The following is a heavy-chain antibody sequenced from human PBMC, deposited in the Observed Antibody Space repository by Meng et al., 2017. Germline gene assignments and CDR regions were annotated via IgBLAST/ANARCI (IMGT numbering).Heavy chain of an antibody. Sequence: SVKVSCKASGGTFSSYAISWVRQAPGQGLEWMGGIIPILGTANYAQKFQGRVTITADESTSTAYMELSSLRSEDTAVYYCARLADYYDSSGYYKGLFGHWFDPWGQGTLVTVSS. V-gene: IGHV1-69*13. CDR2: IIPILGTA. J-gene: IGHJ5*02. CDR1: GGTFSSYA. D-gene: IGHD3-22*01. CDR3: ARLADYYDSSGYYKGLFGHWFDP.